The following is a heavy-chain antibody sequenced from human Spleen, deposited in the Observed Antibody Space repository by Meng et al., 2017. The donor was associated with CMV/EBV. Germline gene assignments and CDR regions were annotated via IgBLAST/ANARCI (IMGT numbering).Heavy chain of an antibody. J-gene: IGHJ4*02. CDR1: FALNEYA. CDR2: ISFDGSNK. Sequence: FALNEYAMSWVRQARGKGLEWVGVISFDGSNKYYADSVKGRFTISRDFSKNTLSLGVDSLRVEDTAVYYCVRKGGGVGGIGEDFFDYWGQGTLVTVSS. D-gene: IGHD1-26*01. V-gene: IGHV3-30-3*01. CDR3: VRKGGGVGGIGEDFFDY.